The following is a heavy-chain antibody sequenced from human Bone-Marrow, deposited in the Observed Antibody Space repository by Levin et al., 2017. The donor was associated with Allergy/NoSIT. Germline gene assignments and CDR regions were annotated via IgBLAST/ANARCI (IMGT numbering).Heavy chain of an antibody. J-gene: IGHJ4*02. Sequence: LSLTCATSGFPFSNSGIHWVRQAPGKGLEWVSFIWYDGSNKYYADSVKGRFTISRDKSKNTVYLQMNSLRAEDTAVYYCARDREPSRLDYWGQGTLVTVSP. CDR2: IWYDGSNK. CDR3: ARDREPSRLDY. D-gene: IGHD1-14*01. CDR1: GFPFSNSG. V-gene: IGHV3-33*01.